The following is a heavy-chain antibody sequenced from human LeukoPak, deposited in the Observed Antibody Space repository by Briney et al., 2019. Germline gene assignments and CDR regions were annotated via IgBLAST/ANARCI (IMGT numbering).Heavy chain of an antibody. CDR2: SHYSGNT. V-gene: IGHV4-59*01. D-gene: IGHD2-2*01. CDR1: GGSISSYH. J-gene: IGHJ5*02. Sequence: SETLSLTCTVSGGSISSYHWSWIRQPPGKGLEWIGYSHYSGNTNYNPSLRSRVTISVDTSKNQFSLRLSSVTAADTAVYYCPGARLGGSVVVPAGSEGRYWFGTWGQGTLVTVSS. CDR3: PGARLGGSVVVPAGSEGRYWFGT.